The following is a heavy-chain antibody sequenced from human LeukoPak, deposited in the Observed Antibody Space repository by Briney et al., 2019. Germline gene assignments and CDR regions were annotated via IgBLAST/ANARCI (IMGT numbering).Heavy chain of an antibody. J-gene: IGHJ5*02. CDR2: IYYSGST. Sequence: SETLSLTCTVSGGSISSSSYYWGWIRQPPGKGLEWIGSIYYSGSTYYNPSLKSRVTISVDTSKNQFSLKLSSVTAADTAVYYCARDGWEYSSSFSWFDPWGQGTLVTVSS. D-gene: IGHD6-6*01. CDR1: GGSISSSSYY. CDR3: ARDGWEYSSSFSWFDP. V-gene: IGHV4-39*07.